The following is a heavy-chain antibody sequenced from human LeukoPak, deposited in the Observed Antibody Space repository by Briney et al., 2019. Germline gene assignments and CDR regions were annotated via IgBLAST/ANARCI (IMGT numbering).Heavy chain of an antibody. CDR1: GYTFTIYA. J-gene: IGHJ6*02. CDR2: INAGNGNT. D-gene: IGHD1-20*01. CDR3: ARERITGTTGGYYYGMDV. V-gene: IGHV1-3*01. Sequence: ASVTVSFTASGYTFTIYAMHWVRQAPGQRLEWMGWINAGNGNTKYSQKFQGRVTITRDTSASTAYMELSSLRSEDTAVYYCARERITGTTGGYYYGMDVWGQGTTVTVSS.